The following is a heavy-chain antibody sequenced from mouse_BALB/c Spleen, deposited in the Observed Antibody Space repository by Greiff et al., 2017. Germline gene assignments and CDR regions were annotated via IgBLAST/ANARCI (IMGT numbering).Heavy chain of an antibody. V-gene: IGHV5-6-5*01. Sequence: DVHLVESGGGLVTPGGSLKLSCAASGFTFSSYAMSWVRQTPEKRLVWVASISSGGSPYYPDRVKGRFTICRDNPRNILYLQMSSLRSEDTAMYYCARGGDYDDDGGEGTTVTVTS. J-gene: IGHJ2*01. D-gene: IGHD2-4*01. CDR1: GFTFSSYA. CDR2: ISSGGSP. CDR3: ARGGDYDDD.